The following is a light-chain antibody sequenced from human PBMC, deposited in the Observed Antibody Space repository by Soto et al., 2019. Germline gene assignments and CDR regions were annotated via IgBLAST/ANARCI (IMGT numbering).Light chain of an antibody. J-gene: IGKJ4*01. CDR2: DAS. Sequence: DIQMTQSPSTLSASVGYRFTITCRASQSISSWLAWYQQKPGKAPKLLIYDASSLESGVPSRFSGSGSGTEFTLTISSLQPDDFATYYCQQYNSYSPLTFGGGTTVDIK. CDR1: QSISSW. V-gene: IGKV1-5*01. CDR3: QQYNSYSPLT.